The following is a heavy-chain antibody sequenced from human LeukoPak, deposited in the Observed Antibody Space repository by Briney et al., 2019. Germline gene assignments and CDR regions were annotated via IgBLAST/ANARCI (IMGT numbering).Heavy chain of an antibody. D-gene: IGHD6-13*01. Sequence: SGTLSPTCAVSGASINSSFSWCWVRQPPGKGLEWIGEIYHSGNSNYNPSVKSRVTISIDKSKNQFSLKLSSVTAADTAVYYCARASSWYALAYWGQGTLVTVSS. CDR2: IYHSGNS. J-gene: IGHJ4*02. V-gene: IGHV4-4*02. CDR1: GASINSSFS. CDR3: ARASSWYALAY.